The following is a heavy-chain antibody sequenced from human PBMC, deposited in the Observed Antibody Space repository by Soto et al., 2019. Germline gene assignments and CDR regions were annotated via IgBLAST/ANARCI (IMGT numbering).Heavy chain of an antibody. J-gene: IGHJ4*02. CDR3: ESACSSTSCYNGAADY. CDR2: INHSGST. CDR1: GGSFSGYY. Sequence: QVQLQQWGAGLLKPSETLSLTCAVYGGSFSGYYWSWIRQSPGKGLEWIGEINHSGSTNYNPSLKSRVTIAVDTSNNQFYLKLSSVTAADKAVSYCESACSSTSCYNGAADYWGQGTLVTVSS. V-gene: IGHV4-34*01. D-gene: IGHD2-2*02.